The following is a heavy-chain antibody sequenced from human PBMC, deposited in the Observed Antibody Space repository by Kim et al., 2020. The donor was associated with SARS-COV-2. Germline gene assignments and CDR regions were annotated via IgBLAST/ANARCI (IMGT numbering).Heavy chain of an antibody. J-gene: IGHJ3*02. CDR1: GFTFSSYA. Sequence: GGSLRLSCAASGFTFSSYAMHWVRQAPGKGLEWVAVISYDGSNKYYADSVKRRFTISRDNSMNTLYLQMNSLRAEDTAVYYCARDMVRGSGGYDAVDIWGQGTMVTVSS. CDR2: ISYDGSNK. V-gene: IGHV3-30-3*01. D-gene: IGHD6-19*01. CDR3: ARDMVRGSGGYDAVDI.